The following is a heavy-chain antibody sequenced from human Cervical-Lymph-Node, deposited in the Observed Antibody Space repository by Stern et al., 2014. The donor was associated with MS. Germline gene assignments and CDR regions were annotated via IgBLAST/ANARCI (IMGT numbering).Heavy chain of an antibody. V-gene: IGHV3-21*01. D-gene: IGHD4-17*01. Sequence: EVHLVESGGGLVKPGGSLRLSCAASGFTFSDYSMYWVRQAPGQGLEWVSSISSNSTFRHYTDSVKGRFTVSRDNAKNSLFLHMNSLRGEDTATYYCARRVGRTTVTTFDPWGQGTLVTVSS. CDR3: ARRVGRTTVTTFDP. CDR2: ISSNSTFR. CDR1: GFTFSDYS. J-gene: IGHJ5*02.